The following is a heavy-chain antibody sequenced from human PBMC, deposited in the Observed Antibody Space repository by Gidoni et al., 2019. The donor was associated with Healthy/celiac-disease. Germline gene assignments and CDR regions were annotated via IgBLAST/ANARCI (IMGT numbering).Heavy chain of an antibody. J-gene: IGHJ3*02. V-gene: IGHV1-58*01. Sequence: QMQLVQSGPEVKKPGTSVKVSCKASGFTFTSSAVQWVRQARGQRLEWIGWIVVGSGNTNYAQKFQERVTITRDMSTSTAYMELSSLRSEDTAVYYCAAEGTVAMDAFDIWGQGTMVTVSS. D-gene: IGHD5-12*01. CDR2: IVVGSGNT. CDR1: GFTFTSSA. CDR3: AAEGTVAMDAFDI.